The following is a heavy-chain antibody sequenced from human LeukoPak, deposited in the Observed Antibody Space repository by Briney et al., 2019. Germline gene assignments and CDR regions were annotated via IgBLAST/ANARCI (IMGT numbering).Heavy chain of an antibody. CDR2: ISSSGSTM. D-gene: IGHD6-13*01. CDR1: GFTFSDYY. Sequence: GGSLRLSCAASGFTFSDYYMSWIRQAPGKGLEWVSYISSSGSTMYYADSVKGRFTISRDNAKNSLYLQMNSLRAEDTAVYYCAKDLGFGSSCPLYWGQGTLVTVSS. CDR3: AKDLGFGSSCPLY. J-gene: IGHJ4*02. V-gene: IGHV3-11*04.